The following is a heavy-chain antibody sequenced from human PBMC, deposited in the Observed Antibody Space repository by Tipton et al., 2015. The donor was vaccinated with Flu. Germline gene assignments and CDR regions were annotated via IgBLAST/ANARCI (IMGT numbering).Heavy chain of an antibody. V-gene: IGHV4-39*07. Sequence: TLSLTCDVSGASISSTTYYWGWIRQPPGKGLEWIGSIYKTGITDYNPSLKSRATLSLDTSKNQFSLKVRSVNAADTAVYYCAPSTRYWTGGHFFGWWGRGTQVTVSS. D-gene: IGHD2-2*01. CDR2: IYKTGIT. J-gene: IGHJ4*02. CDR1: GASISSTTYY. CDR3: APSTRYWTGGHFFGW.